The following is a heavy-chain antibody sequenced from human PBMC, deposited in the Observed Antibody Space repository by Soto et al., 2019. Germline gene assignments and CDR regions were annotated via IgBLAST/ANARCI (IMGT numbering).Heavy chain of an antibody. Sequence: SETLSLTCAVSGGSISSGGYSWSWIRQPPGKGLEWIGYIYHSGSTYYNPSLKSRVTISVDRSKSQFSLKLSSVTAADTAVYYCARVMRQYYDSSGTIGFDPWGQGTLVTVSS. CDR3: ARVMRQYYDSSGTIGFDP. CDR2: IYHSGST. V-gene: IGHV4-30-2*01. D-gene: IGHD3-22*01. J-gene: IGHJ5*02. CDR1: GGSISSGGYS.